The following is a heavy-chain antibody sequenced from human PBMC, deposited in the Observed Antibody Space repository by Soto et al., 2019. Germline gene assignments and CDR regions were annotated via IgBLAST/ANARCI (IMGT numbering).Heavy chain of an antibody. J-gene: IGHJ5*02. CDR1: GGSISSGDYY. CDR3: ARENIVLVPAATDWFDP. V-gene: IGHV4-30-4*01. D-gene: IGHD2-2*01. Sequence: SETLSLTCTVSGGSISSGDYYWSWIRQPPGKGLEWIGYIYYSGSTYYNPSLKSRVTISVDASKNQFSLKLSSVTAADTAVYYCARENIVLVPAATDWFDPWGQGTLVTVSS. CDR2: IYYSGST.